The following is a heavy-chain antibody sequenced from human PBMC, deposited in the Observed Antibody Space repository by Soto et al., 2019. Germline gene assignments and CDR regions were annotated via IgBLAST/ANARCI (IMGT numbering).Heavy chain of an antibody. CDR1: GYAFINYG. V-gene: IGHV1-18*04. J-gene: IGHJ4*02. Sequence: QIHLVQSGAEVRKPGASVNVSCKASGYAFINYGYSWVRQAPGQGLEWMGWISAYNGKTNYALRFQDRLTMNTDTSTSTAYMALRSLTSDDTAVYYCARDDILLKGWYCEYWGQGTPVTVSS. CDR3: ARDDILLKGWYCEY. D-gene: IGHD6-19*01. CDR2: ISAYNGKT.